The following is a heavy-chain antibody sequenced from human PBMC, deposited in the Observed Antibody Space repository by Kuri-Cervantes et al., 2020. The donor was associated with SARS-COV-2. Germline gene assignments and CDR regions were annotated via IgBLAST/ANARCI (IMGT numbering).Heavy chain of an antibody. J-gene: IGHJ3*02. CDR1: GGSISSSSYY. CDR2: IYTSGST. V-gene: IGHV4-39*07. D-gene: IGHD3-10*01. Sequence: GSLRLSCTVSGGSISSSSYYWGWIRQPPGKGLEWIGSIYTSGSTNYNPSLKSRVTMSVDTSKNQFSLKLSSVTAADTAVYYCARDGILWFGELFGDAFDIWGQGTMVTVSS. CDR3: ARDGILWFGELFGDAFDI.